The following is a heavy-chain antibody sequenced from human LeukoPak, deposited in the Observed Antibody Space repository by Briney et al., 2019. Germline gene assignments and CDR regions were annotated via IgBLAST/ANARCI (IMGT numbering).Heavy chain of an antibody. J-gene: IGHJ4*02. CDR1: GYTFTSYG. CDR2: ISAYNGNT. Sequence: ASVKVSCKASGYTFTSYGISWVRQAPGQGLEWMGWISAYNGNTNYAQKLQGRVTMTTDTSTSTAYMELRSLRSDDTAVYYCARDRELWFGELHPVGYWGQGTLVTVSS. CDR3: ARDRELWFGELHPVGY. D-gene: IGHD3-10*01. V-gene: IGHV1-18*01.